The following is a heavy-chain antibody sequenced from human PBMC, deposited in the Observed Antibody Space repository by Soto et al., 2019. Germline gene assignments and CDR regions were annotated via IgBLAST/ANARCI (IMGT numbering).Heavy chain of an antibody. J-gene: IGHJ4*02. CDR2: ISGSGGST. CDR3: AKTLPSGYSSGWEPFAY. Sequence: SLRPRYTASGGTFINHAMRRIRQETEKGLEWVSAISGSGGSTYYADSVKGRFTISRDNSKNTLYLQMNSLRAEDTAVYYCAKTLPSGYSSGWEPFAYWGKGTLVTVFS. CDR1: GGTFINHA. D-gene: IGHD6-19*01. V-gene: IGHV3-23*01.